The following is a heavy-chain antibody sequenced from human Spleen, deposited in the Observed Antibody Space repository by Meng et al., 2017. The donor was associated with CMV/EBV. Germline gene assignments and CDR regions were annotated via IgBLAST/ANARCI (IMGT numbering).Heavy chain of an antibody. D-gene: IGHD6-19*01. CDR2: INPSGGST. CDR3: AREVGYSSGWYYDGNFDY. CDR1: FTRYY. J-gene: IGHJ4*02. Sequence: FTRYYMHWVRQAPGQGLEWMGIINPSGGSTSYAQKFQGRVTMTRDTSTSTVYMELSSLRSEDTAVYYCAREVGYSSGWYYDGNFDYWGQGTLVTVSS. V-gene: IGHV1-46*01.